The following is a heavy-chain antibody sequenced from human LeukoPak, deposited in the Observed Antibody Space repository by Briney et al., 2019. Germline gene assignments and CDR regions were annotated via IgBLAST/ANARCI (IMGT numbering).Heavy chain of an antibody. V-gene: IGHV3-23*01. CDR2: ISSSGDSA. CDR1: GFTFSTYG. Sequence: GGSLRLSCAASGFTFSTYGMSWVRQAPGKGLEWVSGISSSGDSAYYADSVKGRFTISRDNSKSTLFLQMNSLRAEDTALYYCAKEIANEWGQGTLVTVSS. D-gene: IGHD1-1*01. CDR3: AKEIANE. J-gene: IGHJ4*02.